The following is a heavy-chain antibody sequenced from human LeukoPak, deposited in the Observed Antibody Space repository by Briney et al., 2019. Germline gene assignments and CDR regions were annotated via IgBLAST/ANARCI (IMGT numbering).Heavy chain of an antibody. CDR2: IKQDGSEK. CDR1: GFTFSSHW. J-gene: IGHJ3*02. D-gene: IGHD5-12*01. Sequence: GGSLRLPCAASGFTFSSHWMSWVRQAPGKGLEWGANIKQDGSEKYYVDSVKGRFTISRDNAKNTLYLQMNSLRAEDTAVYYCARASGYEDAFDIWGQGTMVTVSS. V-gene: IGHV3-7*04. CDR3: ARASGYEDAFDI.